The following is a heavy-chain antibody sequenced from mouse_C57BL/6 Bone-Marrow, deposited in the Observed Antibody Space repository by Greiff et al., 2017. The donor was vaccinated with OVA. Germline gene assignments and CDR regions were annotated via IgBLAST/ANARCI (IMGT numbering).Heavy chain of an antibody. CDR3: ARGLRWYFDV. V-gene: IGHV5-6*02. Sequence: EVMLVESGGDLVKPGGSLKLSCAASGFTFSSYGMSWVRQTPDKRLEWVATISSGGSYTYYPDSVKGRFTISRDNAKNTLYLQMSSLKSEDTAMYYCARGLRWYFDVWGTGTTVTVSS. CDR2: ISSGGSYT. D-gene: IGHD1-1*01. J-gene: IGHJ1*03. CDR1: GFTFSSYG.